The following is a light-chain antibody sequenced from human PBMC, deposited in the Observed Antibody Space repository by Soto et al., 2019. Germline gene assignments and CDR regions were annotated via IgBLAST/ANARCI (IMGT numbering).Light chain of an antibody. CDR1: QSVSSY. CDR2: DAS. V-gene: IGKV3-11*01. CDR3: KQRSNWTPYT. Sequence: EIVLTQSPATLSLSPGERATLSCRASQSVSSYLAWYQQKPGQAPRLLIYDASNRATGIPARFSGSGYGTDFTLTISSLEPEDFAVYYCKQRSNWTPYTFGQGTKLEIK. J-gene: IGKJ2*01.